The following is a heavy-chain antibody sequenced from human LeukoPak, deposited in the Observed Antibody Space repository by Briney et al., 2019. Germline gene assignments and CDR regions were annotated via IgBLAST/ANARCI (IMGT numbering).Heavy chain of an antibody. CDR1: GFLFSTYE. Sequence: GWSLTLSCAASGFLFSTYEMNWVRQAPGKGLEWVSYISTSASTIYYADSVKGRFTISRDDAKKSLYLQLNSLRAEDTAVYYCARTPGNLHYASDHWGQGNLRHVSS. CDR3: ARTPGNLHYASDH. J-gene: IGHJ4*02. CDR2: ISTSASTI. D-gene: IGHD1-7*01. V-gene: IGHV3-48*03.